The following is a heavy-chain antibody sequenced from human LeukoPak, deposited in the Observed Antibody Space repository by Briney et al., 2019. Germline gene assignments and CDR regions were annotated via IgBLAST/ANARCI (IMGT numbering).Heavy chain of an antibody. CDR2: IIPILGIA. CDR1: GGAFSSYT. J-gene: IGHJ6*02. CDR3: ARSLGGVPAASSGYYYGMDV. V-gene: IGHV1-69*02. Sequence: SVKVSCKASGGAFSSYTISWVRQAPGQGLEWMGRIIPILGIANYAQKFQGRVTITADKSTSTAYMELSSLRSEDTAVYYCARSLGGVPAASSGYYYGMDVWGQGTTVTVSS. D-gene: IGHD2-2*01.